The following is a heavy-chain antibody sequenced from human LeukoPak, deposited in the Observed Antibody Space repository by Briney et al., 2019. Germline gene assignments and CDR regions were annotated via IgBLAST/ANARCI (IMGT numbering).Heavy chain of an antibody. V-gene: IGHV3-30-3*01. J-gene: IGHJ6*02. D-gene: IGHD3-22*01. CDR3: ARDSAYYYDSSGYYYYYYYGMDV. Sequence: GGSLRLSCAASGFTFSSYAMHWVRQAPGKGLEWVAVISYDGSNKYYADSVKGRFTISRDNSKNTLYLQMNSLRAEDTAVYYCARDSAYYYDSSGYYYYYYYGMDVWGQGTTVTVSS. CDR1: GFTFSSYA. CDR2: ISYDGSNK.